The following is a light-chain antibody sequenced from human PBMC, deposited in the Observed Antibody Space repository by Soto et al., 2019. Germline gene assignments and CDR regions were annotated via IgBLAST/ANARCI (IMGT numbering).Light chain of an antibody. Sequence: EIVLTQSPATLSLSPGVRATLSCRASQSVGSNLAWYQQTPGQAPRVVIYDASTRATVIPARFSGSGSGTEFTLTISSLQSEDFAVYYCQQYDTWPLTFGGGTKVDIK. J-gene: IGKJ4*01. CDR1: QSVGSN. CDR3: QQYDTWPLT. CDR2: DAS. V-gene: IGKV3-15*01.